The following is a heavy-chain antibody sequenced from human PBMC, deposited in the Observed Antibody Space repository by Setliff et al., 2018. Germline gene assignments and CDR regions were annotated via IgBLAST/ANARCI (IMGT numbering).Heavy chain of an antibody. V-gene: IGHV3-74*01. J-gene: IGHJ4*02. Sequence: PGGSLRLSCAASGFTFSRHWMHWVRQAPGKGLVWVSRINSDGSNINYADSVKGRFTISRDNAKNTLHLQMNSLRAEDTAVYYCARDWDGKDYWGQGTLVTVSS. CDR3: ARDWDGKDY. D-gene: IGHD1-26*01. CDR2: INSDGSNI. CDR1: GFTFSRHW.